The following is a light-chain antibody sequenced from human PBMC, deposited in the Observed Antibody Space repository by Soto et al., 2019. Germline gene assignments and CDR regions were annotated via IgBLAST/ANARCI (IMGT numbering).Light chain of an antibody. Sequence: EIVLTQSPATLSLSPGERATLSCRASQSVGSYLAWYQQKPGQAPRLLIYDASSRATGIPARFSGSGSRTDFTLTISSLEPEDFAVYYCQQRSDWSWTFGQGTKVEIK. CDR2: DAS. J-gene: IGKJ1*01. CDR3: QQRSDWSWT. CDR1: QSVGSY. V-gene: IGKV3-11*01.